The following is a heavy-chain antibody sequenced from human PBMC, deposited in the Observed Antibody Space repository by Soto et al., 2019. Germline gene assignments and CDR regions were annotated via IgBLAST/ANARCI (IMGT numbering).Heavy chain of an antibody. V-gene: IGHV1-58*01. CDR1: GFTFTNSA. CDR3: ARQVDDFGSGSYWFDP. Sequence: SVKVSCKASGFTFTNSAVQWVRQARGQRLEWIGWIVVGSGNTNYAQKFQERVTITRDMSTSTAYMELSSLRSEDTAVYYCARQVDDFGSGSYWFDPWGQGTLVTVSS. CDR2: IVVGSGNT. J-gene: IGHJ5*02. D-gene: IGHD3-10*01.